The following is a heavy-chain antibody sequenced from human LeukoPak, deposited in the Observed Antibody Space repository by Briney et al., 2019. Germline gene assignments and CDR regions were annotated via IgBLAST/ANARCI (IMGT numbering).Heavy chain of an antibody. Sequence: SQTLSLTCSVSGDSISSGSHYWGWIRQPPGKGLEWIGSIYYSGSTYYNPSLKSRVTISVDTSKNQFSLKLSSVTAADTAVYHCARLLHSSGYRGAFDIWGQGTMVTVSS. V-gene: IGHV4-39*01. CDR1: GDSISSGSHY. CDR3: ARLLHSSGYRGAFDI. J-gene: IGHJ3*02. CDR2: IYYSGST. D-gene: IGHD3-22*01.